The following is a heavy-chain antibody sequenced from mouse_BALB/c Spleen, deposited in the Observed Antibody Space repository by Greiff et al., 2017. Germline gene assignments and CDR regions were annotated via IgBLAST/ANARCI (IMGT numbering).Heavy chain of an antibody. CDR3: ARGGYDPDY. CDR1: GYSFTDYN. Sequence: VQLKQSGPELVKPGASVKVSKASGYSFTDYNMYWVKQSHGKSLEWIGYIDPYNGGTSYNQKFKGKATLTVDKSSSTAFMHLNSLTSEDSAVYYCARGGYDPDYWGQGTTLTVSS. V-gene: IGHV1S135*01. CDR2: IDPYNGGT. J-gene: IGHJ2*01. D-gene: IGHD2-3*01.